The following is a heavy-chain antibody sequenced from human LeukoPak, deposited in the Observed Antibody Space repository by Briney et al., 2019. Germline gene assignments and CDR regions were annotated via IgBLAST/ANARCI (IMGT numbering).Heavy chain of an antibody. CDR3: ARADSSGYYYGGEFDY. D-gene: IGHD3-22*01. J-gene: IGHJ4*02. CDR2: ISSSSSYI. V-gene: IGHV3-21*01. CDR1: GFTFSSYE. Sequence: GGSLRLSCAASGFTFSSYEMNWVRQAPGKGLEWVSSISSSSSYIYYADSVKGRFTISRDNAKNSLYLQMNSLRAEDTAVYYCARADSSGYYYGGEFDYWGQGTLVTVSS.